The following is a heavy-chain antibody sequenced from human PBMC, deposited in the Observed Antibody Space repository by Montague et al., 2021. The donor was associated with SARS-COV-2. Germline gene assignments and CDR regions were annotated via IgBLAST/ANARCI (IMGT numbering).Heavy chain of an antibody. CDR2: IYYSGST. CDR1: GGSVSSGSYY. Sequence: SETLSLTCIVSGGSVSSGSYYWSWIRQPPGKGLEWIGSIYYSGSTNYNPSLKSRVTISVDTSKNQFSLKLSSVTAADTAVYYCARDPWRITIFGVVTRYGMDFWGQGTTVTVSS. J-gene: IGHJ6*02. D-gene: IGHD3-3*01. CDR3: ARDPWRITIFGVVTRYGMDF. V-gene: IGHV4-61*01.